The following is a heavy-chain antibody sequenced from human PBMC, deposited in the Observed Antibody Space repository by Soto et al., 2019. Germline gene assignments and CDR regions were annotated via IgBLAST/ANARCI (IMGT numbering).Heavy chain of an antibody. CDR1: GFTFSSYA. J-gene: IGHJ4*02. V-gene: IGHV3-23*01. D-gene: IGHD3-9*01. CDR3: AKEHILTGRGDYYFDY. Sequence: EVQLLESGGGLVQPGGSLRLSCAASGFTFSSYAMSWVRQAPGKGLEWVSAISGSGGSTYYADSVKGRFTISRDNSKNTLYLQMKSLRAEDTAVYYCAKEHILTGRGDYYFDYWGQGTLVTVSS. CDR2: ISGSGGST.